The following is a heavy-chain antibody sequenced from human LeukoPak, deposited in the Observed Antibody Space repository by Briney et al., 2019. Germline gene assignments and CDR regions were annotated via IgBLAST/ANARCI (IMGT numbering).Heavy chain of an antibody. Sequence: PGGSLRLSCAASGFTFSIYGMHWVRQAPGKGLEWVAFIRYDGSNKYYADSVKGRFTISRDNSKNTLYLQMNSLRAEDTAVYYCAKDTPILGAWTQLWGPPSFFDYWGQGTLVTVSS. J-gene: IGHJ4*02. D-gene: IGHD5-18*01. CDR3: AKDTPILGAWTQLWGPPSFFDY. CDR1: GFTFSIYG. V-gene: IGHV3-30*02. CDR2: IRYDGSNK.